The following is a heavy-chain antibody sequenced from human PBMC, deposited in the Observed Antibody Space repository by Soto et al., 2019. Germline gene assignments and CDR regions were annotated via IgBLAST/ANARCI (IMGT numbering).Heavy chain of an antibody. J-gene: IGHJ5*02. Sequence: ASVKVSCKTSGYTFTSYGISWVRQAPGQGLEWMGLISPYNGDTIYARKFQGRVIVTADTATSTVYMGLRSLRSDDTAVYYCVRDASSGYRGWWDPWGQGTLVTVSS. CDR2: ISPYNGDT. CDR1: GYTFTSYG. CDR3: VRDASSGYRGWWDP. V-gene: IGHV1-18*01. D-gene: IGHD5-18*01.